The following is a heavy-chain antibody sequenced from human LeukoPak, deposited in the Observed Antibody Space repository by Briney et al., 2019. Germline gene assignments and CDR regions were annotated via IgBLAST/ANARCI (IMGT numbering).Heavy chain of an antibody. D-gene: IGHD3-22*01. CDR1: EFTYG. CDR3: ARDQYDSSGYFLGNDY. V-gene: IGHV3-23*01. J-gene: IGHJ4*02. CDR2: ISSSGSNT. Sequence: GGSLRLSCAASEFTYGMNWVRQAPGKGLECVSAISSSGSNTYYADSVKGRFTISRDNSKNTLYLQMNSLRAEDTAVYYCARDQYDSSGYFLGNDYWGQGILVTVSS.